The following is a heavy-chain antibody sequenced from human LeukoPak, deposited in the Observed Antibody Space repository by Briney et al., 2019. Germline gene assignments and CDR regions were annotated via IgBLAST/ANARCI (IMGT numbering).Heavy chain of an antibody. CDR1: GGSISSSSYY. CDR3: ARQCFSGRFLEWLRPRTGWFAP. J-gene: IGHJ5*02. D-gene: IGHD3-3*01. Sequence: SETLSLTCTVSGGSISSSSYYWGWIRQPPGKGLEWIGSIYYSGSTYYNPSLKSRVTISVDTSKNQFSLKLSSVTAADTAVYYCARQCFSGRFLEWLRPRTGWFAPGGQGPRVTVPS. CDR2: IYYSGST. V-gene: IGHV4-39*01.